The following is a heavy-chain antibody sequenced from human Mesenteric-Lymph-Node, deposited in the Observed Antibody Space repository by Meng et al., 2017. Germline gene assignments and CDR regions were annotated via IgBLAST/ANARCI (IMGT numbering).Heavy chain of an antibody. Sequence: LRLSCTVSGGSISSGGYYWSWIRQHPGKGLEWIGYIYYSGSTYYNPSLKSRVTISVDTSKNQFSLKLSSVTAVDTAVYYCARALTVRYYDILTGPFDYWGQGTLVTVSS. V-gene: IGHV4-31*03. J-gene: IGHJ4*02. CDR1: GGSISSGGYY. CDR2: IYYSGST. CDR3: ARALTVRYYDILTGPFDY. D-gene: IGHD3-9*01.